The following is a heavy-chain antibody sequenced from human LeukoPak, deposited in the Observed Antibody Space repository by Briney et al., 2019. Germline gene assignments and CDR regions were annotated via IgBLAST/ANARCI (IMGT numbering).Heavy chain of an antibody. J-gene: IGHJ4*02. D-gene: IGHD3-22*01. CDR2: IRGSNGNI. CDR3: ARGLGYYDSPSDY. Sequence: GGSLRLSCATSGFTFSFYSMNWVRQALGKGLEWVSSIRGSNGNIYYADSVKGRFTISRDNAENSLYLQMNSLRPEDTAVYFCARGLGYYDSPSDYWGQETLVTVSS. CDR1: GFTFSFYS. V-gene: IGHV3-21*01.